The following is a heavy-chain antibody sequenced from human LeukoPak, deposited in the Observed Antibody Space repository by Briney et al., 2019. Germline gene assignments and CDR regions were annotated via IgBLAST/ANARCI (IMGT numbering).Heavy chain of an antibody. V-gene: IGHV6-1*01. CDR2: TYYRSKWYN. D-gene: IGHD3-16*01. J-gene: IGHJ4*02. CDR3: ERGDRSFPLGGNFDY. CDR1: GDSVSSNSAA. Sequence: SQTLSLTCAISGDSVSSNSAAWNWIRQSPSRGLEWLGRTYYRSKWYNDYAVSVKSRITINPDTSKNQFSLQLNSVTPEDTAVFYWERGDRSFPLGGNFDYGGRGPRVTVPS.